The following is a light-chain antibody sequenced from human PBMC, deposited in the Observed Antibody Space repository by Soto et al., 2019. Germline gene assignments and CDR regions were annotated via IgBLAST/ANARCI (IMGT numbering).Light chain of an antibody. CDR3: QQYNDYWT. V-gene: IGKV1-5*01. CDR2: DGS. CDR1: QIITTW. Sequence: DIQMTQSPSTLSASVGDRVVITCRASQIITTWLDWYQQKPGKAPKLLIYDGSSLESGVPSRFSGSGSGTEFTLTISRLQPDDFATYYCQQYNDYWTFGQGTKVDI. J-gene: IGKJ1*01.